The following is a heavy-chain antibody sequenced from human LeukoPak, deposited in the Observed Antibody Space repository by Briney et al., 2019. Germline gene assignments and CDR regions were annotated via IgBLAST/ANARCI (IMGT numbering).Heavy chain of an antibody. CDR1: GGSISSYY. CDR3: ARDIVATIGRRDWFDP. CDR2: IYYSGST. D-gene: IGHD5-12*01. V-gene: IGHV4-59*01. J-gene: IGHJ5*02. Sequence: SETLSLTCTVSGGSISSYYWSWIRQPPGKGLEWLGYIYYSGSTNYNPSLKSRVTISVDTSKNQFSLKLSSVTAADTAVYYCARDIVATIGRRDWFDPWGQGTLVTVSS.